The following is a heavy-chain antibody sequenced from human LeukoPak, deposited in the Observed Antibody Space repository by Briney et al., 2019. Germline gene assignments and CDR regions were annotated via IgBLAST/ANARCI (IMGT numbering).Heavy chain of an antibody. J-gene: IGHJ4*02. CDR3: ARDRSSSVVAAAGTSGY. D-gene: IGHD6-13*01. Sequence: GGSLRLSCAASGFTFSDYYMSWIRQAPGKGLEWVSYISSSGSTIHYADSVKGRFTISRDNAKNSLYLQMNSLRAEDTAVYYCARDRSSSVVAAAGTSGYWGQGTLVTVSS. CDR2: ISSSGSTI. CDR1: GFTFSDYY. V-gene: IGHV3-11*01.